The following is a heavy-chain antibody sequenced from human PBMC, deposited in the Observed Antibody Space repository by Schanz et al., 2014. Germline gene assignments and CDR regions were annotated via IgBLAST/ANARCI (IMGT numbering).Heavy chain of an antibody. J-gene: IGHJ4*01. CDR2: ISGTTTYT. D-gene: IGHD6-13*01. Sequence: PGGSLRLSCAASGFTFSDYYMSWIRQAPGKGLEWVSYISGTTTYTNYADSVKGRFTISRDNAKNSLYLQMNSLRAEDTAVYYCAREQIMAAAGLVDYWGRGTLVTVSS. CDR3: AREQIMAAAGLVDY. CDR1: GFTFSDYY. V-gene: IGHV3-11*05.